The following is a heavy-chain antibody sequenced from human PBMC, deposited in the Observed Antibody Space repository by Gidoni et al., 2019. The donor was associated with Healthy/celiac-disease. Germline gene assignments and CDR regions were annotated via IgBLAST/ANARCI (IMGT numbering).Heavy chain of an antibody. CDR2: ISSSSSTI. D-gene: IGHD2-15*01. CDR3: ARDYCSGGSCYSLWT. CDR1: GFTFSSYS. V-gene: IGHV3-48*02. Sequence: EVQLVESGGGLVQHGGSLRLSCAASGFTFSSYSMNWVRQAPGKGLEWVSYISSSSSTIYYADSVKGRFTISRDNAKNSLYLQMNSLRDEDTAVYYCARDYCSGGSCYSLWTWGQGTLVTVSS. J-gene: IGHJ5*02.